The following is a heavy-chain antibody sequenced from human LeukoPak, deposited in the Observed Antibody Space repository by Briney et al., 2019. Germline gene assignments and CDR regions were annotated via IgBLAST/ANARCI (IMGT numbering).Heavy chain of an antibody. V-gene: IGHV3-21*01. Sequence: PGGSLRLSCAASGFTFSSYSMNWVRQAPGKGLEWVSSISSSSSYIYCADSVKGRFTISRDNAKNSLYLQMNSLRAEDTAVYYCATSPDFWSDPSLDYWGQGTLVTVSS. CDR1: GFTFSSYS. CDR2: ISSSSSYI. J-gene: IGHJ4*02. CDR3: ATSPDFWSDPSLDY. D-gene: IGHD3-3*01.